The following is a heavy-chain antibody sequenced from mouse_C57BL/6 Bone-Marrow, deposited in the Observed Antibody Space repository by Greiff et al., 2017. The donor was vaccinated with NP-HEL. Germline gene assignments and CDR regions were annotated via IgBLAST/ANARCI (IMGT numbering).Heavy chain of an antibody. Sequence: QVQLQQSGPELVKPGASVKISCKASGYAFSSSWMNWVKQRPGKGLEWIGRIYPGDGDTNYNGKFKGKATLTADKSSSTAYMQLSSLTSEDSAVYFGARATTVVAPFAYWGQGTLVTVSA. D-gene: IGHD1-1*01. CDR1: GYAFSSSW. V-gene: IGHV1-82*01. J-gene: IGHJ3*01. CDR2: IYPGDGDT. CDR3: ARATTVVAPFAY.